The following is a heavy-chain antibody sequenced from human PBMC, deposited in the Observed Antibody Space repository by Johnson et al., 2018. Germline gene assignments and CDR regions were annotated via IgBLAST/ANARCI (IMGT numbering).Heavy chain of an antibody. Sequence: QVQLVQSGAEVKKPGASVKVSCKASGYTFTSYDINWVRQATGQGLEWMGWMNPNSGNTGYAQKFQGRVTMTRNTSIRPAYMELSSLRSGDTAVYYCARGSRLGYCSGGSCYGGYYYYMDVWGKGTTVTVSS. CDR2: MNPNSGNT. V-gene: IGHV1-8*01. J-gene: IGHJ6*03. CDR1: GYTFTSYD. CDR3: ARGSRLGYCSGGSCYGGYYYYMDV. D-gene: IGHD2-15*01.